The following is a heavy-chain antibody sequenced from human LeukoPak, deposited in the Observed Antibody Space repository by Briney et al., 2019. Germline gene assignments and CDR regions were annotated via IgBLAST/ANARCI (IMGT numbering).Heavy chain of an antibody. CDR2: INPNSGGA. CDR1: GYTFTAYY. Sequence: GAPVKVSCKASGYTFTAYYMHWVRHAPGQGLEWMGWINPNSGGANYAQKFHGRVTMTRDTSISTTYMDLSTLRSDDTAVYYCARDSGSFFHDAFDIWGQGTLVTACS. J-gene: IGHJ3*02. CDR3: ARDSGSFFHDAFDI. D-gene: IGHD1-26*01. V-gene: IGHV1-2*02.